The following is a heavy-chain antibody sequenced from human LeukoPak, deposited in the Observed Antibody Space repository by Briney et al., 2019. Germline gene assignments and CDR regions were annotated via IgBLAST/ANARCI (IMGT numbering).Heavy chain of an antibody. Sequence: SETLSLSCAVYGGSFSGYYWSWIRQPPGKGLEWIGEINHSGSTNYNPSLKSRVTISVDTSKNQFSLKLSSVTAADTAVYYCARERRQREFDPWGQGTLVTVSS. J-gene: IGHJ5*02. CDR1: GGSFSGYY. CDR2: INHSGST. V-gene: IGHV4-34*01. D-gene: IGHD6-25*01. CDR3: ARERRQREFDP.